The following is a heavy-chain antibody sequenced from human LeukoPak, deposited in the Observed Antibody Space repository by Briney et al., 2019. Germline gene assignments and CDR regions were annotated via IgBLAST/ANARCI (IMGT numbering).Heavy chain of an antibody. CDR3: GVATVRLPNYYGMDV. CDR2: IIPIFGTA. D-gene: IGHD5-12*01. J-gene: IGHJ6*02. CDR1: GGTFSSYA. Sequence: VASVKVSCTASGGTFSSYAISWVRQAPGQGLEWMGGIIPIFGTANYAQKFQGRVTITADESTSTAYMELSSLRSEDTAVYYCGVATVRLPNYYGMDVWGQGTTVTVSS. V-gene: IGHV1-69*13.